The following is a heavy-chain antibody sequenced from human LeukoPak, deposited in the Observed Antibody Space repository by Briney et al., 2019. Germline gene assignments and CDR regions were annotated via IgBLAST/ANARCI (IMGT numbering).Heavy chain of an antibody. D-gene: IGHD3-9*01. CDR3: TRLYDISNSWFDP. V-gene: IGHV1-46*03. J-gene: IGHJ5*02. Sequence: GASVKVSCKASGYTFTSYYMHWVRQAPGQGLEWMGVIYPSGDSKSYAQKFQGRVTMTKDTPTSTVYMEMSSLRSEDTAVYYCTRLYDISNSWFDPWGQGTLVTVSS. CDR2: IYPSGDSK. CDR1: GYTFTSYY.